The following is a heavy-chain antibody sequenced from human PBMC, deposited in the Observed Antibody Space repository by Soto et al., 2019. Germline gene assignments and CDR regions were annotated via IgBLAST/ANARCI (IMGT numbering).Heavy chain of an antibody. CDR1: GFTFNNFW. J-gene: IGHJ4*02. V-gene: IGHV3-74*01. CDR2: INSDGTTT. D-gene: IGHD3-22*01. CDR3: VRDIR. Sequence: EVQLVESGGGLVQPGGSLRLSCAASGFTFNNFWMYWVRQTPEKGLVWVSGINSDGTTTIYADSVKGRFTISRDNAKXXXXXXXXXXXXXXTAIYYCVRDIRWGQGTLVTVSS.